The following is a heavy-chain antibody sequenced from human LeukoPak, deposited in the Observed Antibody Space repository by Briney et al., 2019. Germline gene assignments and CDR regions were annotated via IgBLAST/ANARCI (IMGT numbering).Heavy chain of an antibody. CDR2: IYYSGST. D-gene: IGHD1-1*01. V-gene: IGHV4-39*07. CDR1: GGSISSSTYY. Sequence: PSETLSLTCTASGGSISSSTYYWDWIRQPPRKGLEWIGSIYYSGSTYYNPSLKSRVTISVDRSKNQFSLKLSSVTAADTAVYYCARGAGTTKSFDYWGQGTLVTVSS. CDR3: ARGAGTTKSFDY. J-gene: IGHJ4*02.